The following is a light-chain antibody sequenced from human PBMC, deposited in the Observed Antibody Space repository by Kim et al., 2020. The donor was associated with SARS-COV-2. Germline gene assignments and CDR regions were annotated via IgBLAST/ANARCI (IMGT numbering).Light chain of an antibody. J-gene: IGLJ2*01. V-gene: IGLV3-25*03. CDR2: KDT. CDR3: QTADSSGIWV. Sequence: VSPGQTASITCSGDVLPNQYTFWYQQKAGQAPVMVIKKDTQRSSGIPERFSGASSETTATLTITGVQAEDEGDYYCQTADSSGIWVFGGGTKVTVL. CDR1: VLPNQY.